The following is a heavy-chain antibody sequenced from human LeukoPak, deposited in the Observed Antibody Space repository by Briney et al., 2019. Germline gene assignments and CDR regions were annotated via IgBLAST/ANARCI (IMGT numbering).Heavy chain of an antibody. V-gene: IGHV4-59*01. CDR3: ARGCSAGTPHNWFDP. CDR1: GGSISGYY. CDR2: IYYSGST. D-gene: IGHD6-13*01. J-gene: IGHJ5*02. Sequence: SETLSLTCTVSGGSISGYYWSWIRQPPGKGLEWIGYIYYSGSTNYNPSPKSRVTISVDTSKNQFSLKLSSVTAADTAVYYCARGCSAGTPHNWFDPWGQGTLVTVSS.